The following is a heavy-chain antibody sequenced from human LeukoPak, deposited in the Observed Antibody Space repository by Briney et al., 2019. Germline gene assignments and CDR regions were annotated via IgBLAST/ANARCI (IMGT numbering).Heavy chain of an antibody. J-gene: IGHJ4*02. V-gene: IGHV3-53*01. Sequence: SGGSLRLSCAASGFTFSSNYMSWVRQAPGKGLEWVSIIYSGGSTYYADSVKGRFTISRDNSKNTLYLQMNSLRAEDTAVYYCARAGTTVTYFDYWGQGTLVTVSS. D-gene: IGHD4-17*01. CDR1: GFTFSSNY. CDR2: IYSGGST. CDR3: ARAGTTVTYFDY.